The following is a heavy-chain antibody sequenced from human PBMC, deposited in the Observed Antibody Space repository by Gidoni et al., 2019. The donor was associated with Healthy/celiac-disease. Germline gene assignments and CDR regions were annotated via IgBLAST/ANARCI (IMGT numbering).Heavy chain of an antibody. CDR1: GFTFRSYA. CDR3: AKAPVYGDNLFFDY. CDR2: ISGSGGST. J-gene: IGHJ4*02. Sequence: EVQLLESGGGLVQPGGSLSLSCAASGFTFRSYAMSWVRQAPGKGLEWVSAISGSGGSTYYADSGKGRFTISRDNSKNTLYLQMNSLRAEDTAVYYCAKAPVYGDNLFFDYWGQGTLVTVSS. D-gene: IGHD4-17*01. V-gene: IGHV3-23*01.